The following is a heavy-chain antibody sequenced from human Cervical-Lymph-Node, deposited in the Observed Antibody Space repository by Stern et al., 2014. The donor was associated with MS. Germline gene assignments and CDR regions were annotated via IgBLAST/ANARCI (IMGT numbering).Heavy chain of an antibody. CDR2: IGTRFGNT. Sequence: VQLVQSGAEVKKPGDSVKVSCKASGYTFTEFCISWVRQAPGQGLEWMGWIGTRFGNTTHAQRFQGRLTMTTDTSANTVYMELRSLRSDDTAMYYCRAGSDDFDVWGQGTMVTVSS. V-gene: IGHV1-18*01. CDR3: RAGSDDFDV. CDR1: GYTFTEFC. D-gene: IGHD6-13*01. J-gene: IGHJ3*01.